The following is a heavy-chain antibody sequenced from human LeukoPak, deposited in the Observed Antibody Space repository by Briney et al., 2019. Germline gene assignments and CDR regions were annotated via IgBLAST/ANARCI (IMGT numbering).Heavy chain of an antibody. CDR1: GGTFSSYA. Sequence: SVKVSCKASGGTFSSYAISLVRQALGQGLEWMGRIIPIFGTANYAQKFQGRVTITTDESTSTAYMDLSSLRSEDTAVYYYARALGIAAAGIDYWGQGTLVTVSS. J-gene: IGHJ4*02. V-gene: IGHV1-69*05. CDR2: IIPIFGTA. D-gene: IGHD6-13*01. CDR3: ARALGIAAAGIDY.